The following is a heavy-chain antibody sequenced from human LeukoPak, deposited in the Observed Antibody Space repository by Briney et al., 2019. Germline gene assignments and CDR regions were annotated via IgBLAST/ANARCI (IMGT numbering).Heavy chain of an antibody. Sequence: ASVKVSCKASGYTFTGYYMHWVRQAPGQGLEWMGWINPNSGGTNYAQKFQGWVTMTRDTSISTVYMELSRLRSDDTAVYYCARGGLAAAGTFDYWGQGTLVTVSS. J-gene: IGHJ4*02. CDR1: GYTFTGYY. CDR2: INPNSGGT. D-gene: IGHD6-13*01. CDR3: ARGGLAAAGTFDY. V-gene: IGHV1-2*04.